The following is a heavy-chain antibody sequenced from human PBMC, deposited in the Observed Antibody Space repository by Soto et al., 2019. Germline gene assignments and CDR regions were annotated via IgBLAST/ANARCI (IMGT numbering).Heavy chain of an antibody. CDR1: GFMFSSYN. Sequence: DSGGGLVKPGGSLRLSCEGSGFMFSSYNMNWVRQAPGRGLEWVSFISSSSAYKYYEDAVKGRFTISRDNDKNSVYLQMNSLRAEDAGLYYCARSAGYCTDTSCEKGWFDSWGQGTWVTVSS. CDR2: ISSSSAYK. CDR3: ARSAGYCTDTSCEKGWFDS. V-gene: IGHV3-21*01. D-gene: IGHD2-8*02. J-gene: IGHJ5*01.